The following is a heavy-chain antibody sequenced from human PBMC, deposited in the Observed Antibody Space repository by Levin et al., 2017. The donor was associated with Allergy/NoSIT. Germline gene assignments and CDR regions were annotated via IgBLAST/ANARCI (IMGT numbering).Heavy chain of an antibody. D-gene: IGHD1-1*01. CDR3: AVLPIGTGTYVGGFGP. Sequence: GESLKISCKASGYTLTTYSMNWVRQAPGQGLEWMGWINTNTGSPTYAQGLTGRFVFSLDTSVSTAFLQISSLKDEDTATYYCAVLPIGTGTYVGGFGPWGQGTLVTVSS. CDR2: INTNTGSP. J-gene: IGHJ5*02. CDR1: GYTLTTYS. V-gene: IGHV7-4-1*01.